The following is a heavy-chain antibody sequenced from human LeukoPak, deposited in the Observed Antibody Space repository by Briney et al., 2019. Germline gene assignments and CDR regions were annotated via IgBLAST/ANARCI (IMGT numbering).Heavy chain of an antibody. CDR2: ISGSGGST. V-gene: IGHV3-23*01. CDR1: GGSFSGYY. J-gene: IGHJ3*01. CDR3: ANYGDPRGP. Sequence: ETLSLTCAVYGGSFSGYYWSWVRQAPGKGLEWVSAISGSGGSTYYADSVKGRFTISRDNSKNTLYLQMNSLRAEDTAVYYCANYGDPRGPWGQGTMVTVSS. D-gene: IGHD4-17*01.